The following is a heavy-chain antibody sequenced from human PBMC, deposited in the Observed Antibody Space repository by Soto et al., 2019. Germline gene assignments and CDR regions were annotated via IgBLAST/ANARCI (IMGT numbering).Heavy chain of an antibody. Sequence: GESLKFSCKTSGYTFSGHWISWVRQVPGKGLQWMGNIDPSDSYINYNPAFRGHVTFSVDKSNSTAYLHWRSLGPSDTAIYYCARHGAAIWLGYWGQGTLVTVSS. J-gene: IGHJ4*02. CDR1: GYTFSGHW. V-gene: IGHV5-10-1*01. D-gene: IGHD6-19*01. CDR3: ARHGAAIWLGY. CDR2: IDPSDSYI.